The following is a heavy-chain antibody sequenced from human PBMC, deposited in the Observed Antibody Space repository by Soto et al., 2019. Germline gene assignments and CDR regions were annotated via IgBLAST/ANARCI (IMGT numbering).Heavy chain of an antibody. D-gene: IGHD5-18*01. CDR1: GFTFSSYG. CDR2: IWYDGSNK. Sequence: GGSLRLSCAASGFTFSSYGMHWVRQAPGKGLEWVAVIWYDGSNKYYADSVKGRFTISRDNSKNTLYLQMNSLRAEDTAVYYCAKGGGYSYGYAHYWGQGTLVTVSS. V-gene: IGHV3-33*06. J-gene: IGHJ4*02. CDR3: AKGGGYSYGYAHY.